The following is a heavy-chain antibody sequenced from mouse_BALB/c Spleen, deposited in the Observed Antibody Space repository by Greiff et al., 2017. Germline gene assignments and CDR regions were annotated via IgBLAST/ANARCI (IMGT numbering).Heavy chain of an antibody. V-gene: IGHV5-9-3*01. Sequence: EVHLVESGGGLVKPGGSLKLSCAASGFTFSSYAMSWVRQTPEKRLEWVATISSGGSYTYYPDSVKGRFTISRDNAKNTLYLQMSSLRSEDTAMYYCARDGEGRGWFAYWGQGTLVTVSA. CDR2: ISSGGSYT. CDR1: GFTFSSYA. J-gene: IGHJ3*01. CDR3: ARDGEGRGWFAY.